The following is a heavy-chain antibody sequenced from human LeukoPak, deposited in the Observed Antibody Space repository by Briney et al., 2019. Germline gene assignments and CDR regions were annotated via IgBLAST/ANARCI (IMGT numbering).Heavy chain of an antibody. J-gene: IGHJ5*02. CDR3: ARVGGAVYCSGGSCYSYNWFDP. D-gene: IGHD2-15*01. CDR2: INSDGSST. V-gene: IGHV3-74*01. Sequence: GGSLRLSCAASGFTFSNYIMHWVRQAPGKGLVWVSRINSDGSSTSYADSVKGRFTISRDNAKNTLYLQMNSLRAEDTAVYYCARVGGAVYCSGGSCYSYNWFDPWGQGTLVTVSS. CDR1: GFTFSNYI.